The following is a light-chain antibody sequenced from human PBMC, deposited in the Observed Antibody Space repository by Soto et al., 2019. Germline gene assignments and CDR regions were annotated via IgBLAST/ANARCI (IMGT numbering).Light chain of an antibody. CDR2: DAS. CDR3: HQYDNLSIFT. Sequence: DIQMTQSPSSLSASVGDRVTITCQASQDISNYLNWYQQKPGKAPKLLIYDASNLETGGASRFSGSGSGTDFTFTISSLQPEDISAYYCHQYDNLSIFTFGPGTKVDIK. CDR1: QDISNY. J-gene: IGKJ3*01. V-gene: IGKV1-33*01.